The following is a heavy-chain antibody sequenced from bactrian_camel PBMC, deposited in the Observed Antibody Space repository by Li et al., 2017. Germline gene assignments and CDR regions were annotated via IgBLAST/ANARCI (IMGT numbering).Heavy chain of an antibody. CDR2: IHSDGIT. D-gene: IGHD2*01. V-gene: IGHV3S53*01. J-gene: IGHJ4*01. CDR3: ATMARGNSFNY. CDR1: GHFLCKYD. Sequence: VQLVESGGGSVQGGGSLRLSCAAPGHFLCKYDMSWYRQAPGKDREFVSLIHSDGITNYADSVKGRFAISRDNAKNTVYLQMNSLKPEDTALYYCATMARGNSFNYWGQGTQVTVSS.